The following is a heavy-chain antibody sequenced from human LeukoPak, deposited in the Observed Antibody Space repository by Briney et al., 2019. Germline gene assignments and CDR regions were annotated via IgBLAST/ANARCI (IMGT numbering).Heavy chain of an antibody. D-gene: IGHD3-10*01. CDR3: ARGKQYYYASFDY. Sequence: KPSETLSLTCTVSGGSISSYYWSWIRLPPGKGLEWIGYIYYSGSTNYNPSLKSRVTISVDTSKNQFSLKLSSVTAADTAVYYCARGKQYYYASFDYWGQGTLVTVSS. J-gene: IGHJ4*02. V-gene: IGHV4-59*01. CDR2: IYYSGST. CDR1: GGSISSYY.